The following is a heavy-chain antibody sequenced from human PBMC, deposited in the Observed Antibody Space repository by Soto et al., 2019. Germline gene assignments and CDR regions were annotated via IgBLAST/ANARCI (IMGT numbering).Heavy chain of an antibody. Sequence: QVQLVESGGGVVQPGRSLRVSCAASGFTFSSYAMHWVRQAPGKGLEWVAVTSLDGNNKYYADSVKGRFTISRDNSKNTLYLQMNGLRPEDTAVYYCAGARYGSGRDFDYWGQGTLVTVSS. CDR1: GFTFSSYA. CDR3: AGARYGSGRDFDY. V-gene: IGHV3-30-3*01. J-gene: IGHJ4*02. CDR2: TSLDGNNK. D-gene: IGHD3-10*01.